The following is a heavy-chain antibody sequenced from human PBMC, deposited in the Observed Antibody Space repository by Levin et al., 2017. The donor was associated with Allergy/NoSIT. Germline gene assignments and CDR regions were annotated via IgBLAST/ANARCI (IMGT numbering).Heavy chain of an antibody. Sequence: SETLSLTCAVYGGSFSGYYWSWIRQPPGKGLEWIGEINHSGSTNYNPSLKSRVTISVDTSKNQFSLKLSSVTAADTAVYYCARTFRKLRGIAARQSYYFDYWGQGTLVTVSS. V-gene: IGHV4-34*01. CDR1: GGSFSGYY. CDR3: ARTFRKLRGIAARQSYYFDY. D-gene: IGHD6-6*01. CDR2: INHSGST. J-gene: IGHJ4*02.